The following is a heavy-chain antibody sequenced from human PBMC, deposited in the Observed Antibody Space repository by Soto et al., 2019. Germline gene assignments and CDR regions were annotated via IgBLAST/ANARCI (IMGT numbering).Heavy chain of an antibody. J-gene: IGHJ4*02. Sequence: GASVKVSCKASGGTFSSYTISWVRQAPGQGLEWMGRIIPILGIANYAQKFQGRVTITADKSTSTANMELSSLRSDDTAVYYCARVYHDILTGLRKGDFDYWGQGTLVTVSS. D-gene: IGHD3-9*01. CDR2: IIPILGIA. CDR1: GGTFSSYT. CDR3: ARVYHDILTGLRKGDFDY. V-gene: IGHV1-69*02.